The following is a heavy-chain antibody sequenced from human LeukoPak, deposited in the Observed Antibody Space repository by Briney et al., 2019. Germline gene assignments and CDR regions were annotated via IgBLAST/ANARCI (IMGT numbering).Heavy chain of an antibody. Sequence: SVKVSCKASGYTFTSYGISWVRQAPGQGLEWMGGIIPIFGTANYAQKFQGRVTITADESTSTAYMELSSLRSEDTAVYYCARGSCSGGSCYSVKYWGQGTLVTVSS. CDR3: ARGSCSGGSCYSVKY. J-gene: IGHJ4*02. V-gene: IGHV1-69*13. CDR2: IIPIFGTA. CDR1: GYTFTSYG. D-gene: IGHD2-15*01.